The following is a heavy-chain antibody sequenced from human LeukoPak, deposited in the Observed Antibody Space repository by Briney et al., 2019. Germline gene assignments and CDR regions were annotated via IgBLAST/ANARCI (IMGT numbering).Heavy chain of an antibody. CDR2: INTDGTST. J-gene: IGHJ3*02. Sequence: PGGSLRLSCAASGFTFSNYWMHWVRQAPGKGLVWVSRINTDGTSTSYADSVKGRFTISRDNSKNTLYLQMNSLRAEDTAVYYCAKGLSSWYYDAFDIWGQGTMVTVSS. CDR3: AKGLSSWYYDAFDI. V-gene: IGHV3-74*01. D-gene: IGHD6-13*01. CDR1: GFTFSNYW.